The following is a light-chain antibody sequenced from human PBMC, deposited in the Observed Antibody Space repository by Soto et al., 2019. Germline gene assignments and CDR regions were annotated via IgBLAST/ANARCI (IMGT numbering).Light chain of an antibody. CDR2: DAS. CDR3: QQYNNWPPT. J-gene: IGKJ3*01. CDR1: QSISSW. Sequence: DIQMTQSPSTLSASVGDRVTITCRASQSISSWLAWYQQKPGKAPKLLIYDASSLESGVPSRFSGSGSGTEFTLTISSLQSDDFAVYYCQQYNNWPPTFGPGTKVDI. V-gene: IGKV1-5*01.